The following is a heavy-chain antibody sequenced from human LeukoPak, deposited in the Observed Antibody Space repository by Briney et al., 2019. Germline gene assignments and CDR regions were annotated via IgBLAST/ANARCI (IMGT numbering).Heavy chain of an antibody. D-gene: IGHD3-9*01. J-gene: IGHJ4*02. V-gene: IGHV4-59*01. CDR1: GGSISSYY. CDR2: IYYSGST. Sequence: PSETLSLTCTVSGGSISSYYWSWIRQPPGKGLEWIGYIYYSGSTNYNPSLKSRVTISVDTSKNQFSLKLSSVTAADTAVYYCARGGLRYFDHNFDYWGQGTLVTVSS. CDR3: ARGGLRYFDHNFDY.